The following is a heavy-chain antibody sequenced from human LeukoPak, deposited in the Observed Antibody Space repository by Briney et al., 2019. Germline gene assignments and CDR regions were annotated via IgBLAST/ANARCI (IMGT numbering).Heavy chain of an antibody. CDR2: INGDGSDK. CDR1: RFSISSYW. D-gene: IGHD1-26*01. V-gene: IGHV3-7*01. CDR3: ARDHEWAFDY. J-gene: IGHJ4*02. Sequence: GGSLRLPCAASRFSISSYWMSWVRQAPGKGLEWVANINGDGSDKNYVDSVKGRFTISRDNARNSLYLQMNSLRVEDTAVYYCARDHEWAFDYWGQGILVTVSS.